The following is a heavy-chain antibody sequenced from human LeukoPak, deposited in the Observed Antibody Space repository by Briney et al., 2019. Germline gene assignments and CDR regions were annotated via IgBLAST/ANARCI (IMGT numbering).Heavy chain of an antibody. D-gene: IGHD1-26*01. CDR3: ANVVGATSVPGDAFDI. CDR1: GYTFTSYY. J-gene: IGHJ3*02. Sequence: ASVKVSCKASGYTFTSYYMHWVRQAPGQGLEWMGIINPSGGSTSYAQKFQGGVTMTRDTSTSTVYMELSSLRSEDAAVYYCANVVGATSVPGDAFDIWGQGTMVTVSS. CDR2: INPSGGST. V-gene: IGHV1-46*03.